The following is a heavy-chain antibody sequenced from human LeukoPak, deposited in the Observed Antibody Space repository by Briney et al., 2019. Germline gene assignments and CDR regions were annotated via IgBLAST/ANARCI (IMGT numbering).Heavy chain of an antibody. D-gene: IGHD2-15*01. J-gene: IGHJ5*02. CDR1: GCTFSTYD. CDR2: MGKTAGDT. V-gene: IGHV3-13*04. Sequence: GGSLRLSCAASGCTFSTYDMHWVRLATGKGLEWVSGMGKTAGDTYYSASVKGRFTISRENAKSSVYLEMNSLEAGDTAVYYCAKGARGDTVTSIVGLNWFDPWGQGTLVTVSS. CDR3: AKGARGDTVTSIVGLNWFDP.